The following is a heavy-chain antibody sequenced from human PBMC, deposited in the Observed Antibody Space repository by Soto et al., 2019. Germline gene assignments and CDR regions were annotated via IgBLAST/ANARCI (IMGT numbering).Heavy chain of an antibody. CDR2: XXPXXGXT. V-gene: IGHV1-46*01. CDR3: ARAHSSSRGDAFDI. Sequence: GASVQVSCKASVYTFTSYYMHLVRQAPGQGLEWXGIXXPXXGXTXXXRXXXGRVTMTRDTSTSTVYMELSSLRSEDTAVYYCARAHSSSRGDAFDIWGQGTMVTVSS. D-gene: IGHD6-13*01. J-gene: IGHJ3*02. CDR1: VYTFTSYY.